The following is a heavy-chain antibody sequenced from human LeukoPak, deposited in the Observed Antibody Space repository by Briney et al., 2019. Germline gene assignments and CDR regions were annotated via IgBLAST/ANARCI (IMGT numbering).Heavy chain of an antibody. CDR1: GFTFSSYS. V-gene: IGHV3-21*01. CDR3: ARDMPVASGVDY. J-gene: IGHJ4*02. CDR2: ISSSSSYI. Sequence: GGSLRLSCAASGFTFSSYSMNWVRQAPGKGLEWVSSISSSSSYIYYADSVKGRFTISRDNAKDSLYLQMNSLRAEDTAVYYCARDMPVASGVDYWGQGTLVTVSS. D-gene: IGHD6-19*01.